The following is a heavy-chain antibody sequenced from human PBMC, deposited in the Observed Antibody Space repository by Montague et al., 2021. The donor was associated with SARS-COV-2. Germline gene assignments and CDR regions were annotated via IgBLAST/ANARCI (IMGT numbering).Heavy chain of an antibody. CDR2: IYYSGST. CDR1: GGPISSSSYY. D-gene: IGHD1-7*01. CDR3: ARDQGYSWNYSYYYGMDV. V-gene: IGHV4-39*07. Sequence: SETLSLTCTVSGGPISSSSYYWGWIRQPPGKGLEWIGSIYYSGSTYYNPSLKSRVTISVDTSKNQFSLKLSSVTAADTAVYYCARDQGYSWNYSYYYGMDVWGQGTTVTVSS. J-gene: IGHJ6*02.